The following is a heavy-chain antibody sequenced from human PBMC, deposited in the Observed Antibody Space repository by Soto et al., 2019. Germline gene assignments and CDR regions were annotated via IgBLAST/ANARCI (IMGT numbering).Heavy chain of an antibody. V-gene: IGHV4-34*01. J-gene: IGHJ6*02. CDR2: INHSGST. CDR3: ARGGIAALYYGMDV. D-gene: IGHD6-6*01. CDR1: GGSFSGYY. Sequence: SETLSLTCAVYGGSFSGYYWSWIRQPPGKGLEWIGEINHSGSTNYNPSLKSRVTISVDTSKNQFSLKLSSVTAADTAVYYCARGGIAALYYGMDVWGQGTTVTVSS.